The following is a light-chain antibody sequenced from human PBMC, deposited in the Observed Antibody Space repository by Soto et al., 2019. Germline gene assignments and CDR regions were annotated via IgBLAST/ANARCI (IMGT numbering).Light chain of an antibody. CDR3: SSYTSSSPYV. Sequence: QSLLTQPSPLSASPAQPIALSCTGTTSDVGRYNSVSWYQQHPGKAPKLMIYDVSNRPSGVSTRFSGSKSGNTASLTISGLQAEDEADYYCSSYTSSSPYVFGTGTKVTVL. CDR1: TSDVGRYNS. J-gene: IGLJ1*01. CDR2: DVS. V-gene: IGLV2-14*01.